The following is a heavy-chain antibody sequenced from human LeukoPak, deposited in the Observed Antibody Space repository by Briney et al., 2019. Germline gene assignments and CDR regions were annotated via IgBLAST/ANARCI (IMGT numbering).Heavy chain of an antibody. V-gene: IGHV4-4*07. CDR3: ARDPIPTDYGDYVDYYYMDV. CDR2: IYTSGST. D-gene: IGHD4-17*01. J-gene: IGHJ6*03. Sequence: PSETLSLACTVSGGSISRYYWSWIRQPAGKGLEWIGRIYTSGSTNYNPSLKSRVTMSVDTSKNQFSLKLSSVTAADTAVYYCARDPIPTDYGDYVDYYYMDVWGKGTTVTVSS. CDR1: GGSISRYY.